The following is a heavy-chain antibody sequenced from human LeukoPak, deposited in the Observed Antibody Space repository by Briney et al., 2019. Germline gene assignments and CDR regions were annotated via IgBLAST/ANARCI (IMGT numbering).Heavy chain of an antibody. D-gene: IGHD5-18*01. J-gene: IGHJ4*02. CDR1: GFTFSDYY. Sequence: PGGSLRFSCAASGFTFSDYYMSWIRQAPGKGLEWVSYISSSSSYTNYADSVKGRFTISRDNAKNSLYLQMNSLRAEDTAVYYCARDDPVEYSYDYWGQGTLVTVSS. CDR2: ISSSSSYT. CDR3: ARDDPVEYSYDY. V-gene: IGHV3-11*06.